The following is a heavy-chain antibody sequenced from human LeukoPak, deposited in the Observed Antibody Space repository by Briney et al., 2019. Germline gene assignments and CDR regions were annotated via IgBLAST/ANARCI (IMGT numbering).Heavy chain of an antibody. CDR1: GFTFSSYG. J-gene: IGHJ4*02. CDR2: IRYDGSNK. Sequence: GGSLRVSCAASGFTFSSYGMHWVRQAPGKGLEWVTFIRYDGSNKYYADSVKGRFTISRDNAKNTLYLQMNSLRAEDTAVYYCARDPQRYCSGGSCYAGDYWGQGTLVTVSS. CDR3: ARDPQRYCSGGSCYAGDY. V-gene: IGHV3-30*02. D-gene: IGHD2-15*01.